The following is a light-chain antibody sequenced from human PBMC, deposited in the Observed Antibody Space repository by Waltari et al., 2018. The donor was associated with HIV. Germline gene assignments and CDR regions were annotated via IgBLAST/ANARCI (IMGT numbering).Light chain of an antibody. Sequence: QSVLTQPPSASGTPGQRVTISCSGRSSNIGHNYVYWYQQLPGTAPKLIIYRHNQRPSGVPDRFSGSKSGTSASLAISGLRSEDEADYYCAAWDDSLSGPVFGGGTKLTVL. V-gene: IGLV1-47*01. J-gene: IGLJ3*02. CDR1: SSNIGHNY. CDR2: RHN. CDR3: AAWDDSLSGPV.